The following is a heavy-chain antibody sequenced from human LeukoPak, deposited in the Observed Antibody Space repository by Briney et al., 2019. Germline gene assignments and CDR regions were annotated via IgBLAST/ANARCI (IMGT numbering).Heavy chain of an antibody. CDR1: GFSLTTSGVG. V-gene: IGHV2-5*02. D-gene: IGHD3-16*02. Sequence: KESGPTLGNPTQTLTLTCTFSGFSLTTSGVGVGWIRQPPGKALEWLTLIYWDDDKRYSPSLKSRFTITKDTSKNQVVLTMTNMDPVDTATYYCAHSPLRLGELSLAFDYWGQGTLVTVSS. CDR2: IYWDDDK. J-gene: IGHJ4*02. CDR3: AHSPLRLGELSLAFDY.